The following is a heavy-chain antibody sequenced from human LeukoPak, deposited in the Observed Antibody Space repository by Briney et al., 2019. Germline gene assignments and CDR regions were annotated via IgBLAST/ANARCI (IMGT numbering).Heavy chain of an antibody. D-gene: IGHD2-2*01. V-gene: IGHV4-59*12. Sequence: SETLSLTCTVSGGSISSYYWSWIRQPPGKGLEWIGYISYRGTTSYNPSLKSRVTISVDKSKNQFSLKLSSVTAADTAVYYCATHHSYCSSTSCYGNFDYWGQGTLVTVSS. J-gene: IGHJ4*02. CDR3: ATHHSYCSSTSCYGNFDY. CDR1: GGSISSYY. CDR2: ISYRGTT.